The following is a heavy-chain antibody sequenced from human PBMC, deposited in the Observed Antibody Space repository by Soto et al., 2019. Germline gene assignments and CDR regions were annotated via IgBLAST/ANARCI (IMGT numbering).Heavy chain of an antibody. CDR1: GFTFSNYG. CDR3: ARDDANSGNGMDV. CDR2: ILNDGSNR. Sequence: QVQLVESGGGVVQPGRSLRLSCAASGFTFSNYGMHWVRQAPGKGLEWVAVILNDGSNRYHADSVKDRFTISRDNSKNTLYLQMNSLRAEDTAVYYCARDDANSGNGMDVWGQGTTVTVS. V-gene: IGHV3-33*01. D-gene: IGHD3-10*01. J-gene: IGHJ6*02.